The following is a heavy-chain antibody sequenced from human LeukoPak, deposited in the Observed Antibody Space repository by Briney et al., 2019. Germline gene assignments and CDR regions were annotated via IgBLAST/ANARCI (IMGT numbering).Heavy chain of an antibody. CDR2: INPSGGST. V-gene: IGHV1-46*01. Sequence: ASVKVSCKASGYTFTSYYMHWVRQAPGQGLEWMGIINPSGGSTSYAQKFQGRVTMTRNTSISTAYMELSSLRSEDTAVYYCARGSMIAAAGTEGIDFQHWGQGTLVTVSS. CDR3: ARGSMIAAAGTEGIDFQH. CDR1: GYTFTSYY. D-gene: IGHD6-13*01. J-gene: IGHJ1*01.